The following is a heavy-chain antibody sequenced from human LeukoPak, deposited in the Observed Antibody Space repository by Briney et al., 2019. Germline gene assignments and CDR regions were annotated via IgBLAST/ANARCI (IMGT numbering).Heavy chain of an antibody. CDR1: GYTFSNIW. J-gene: IGHJ3*02. Sequence: GESLNTPSKASGYTFSNIWGGGVGPMPGKGREGMGIIYPGDSNTRYSPSFEGQVLISADKSISTVYLHWGSLKASDTGMYFCARRGSLTSDAVDIWGQGTLVSV. CDR3: ARRGSLTSDAVDI. CDR2: IYPGDSNT. V-gene: IGHV5-51*01. D-gene: IGHD3-9*01.